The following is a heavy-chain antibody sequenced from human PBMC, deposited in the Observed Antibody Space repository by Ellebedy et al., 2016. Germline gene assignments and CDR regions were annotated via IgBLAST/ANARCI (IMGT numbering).Heavy chain of an antibody. D-gene: IGHD1-1*01. J-gene: IGHJ4*02. Sequence: GGSLRLXXAASGFSFSSCSMSWVRQASGKGLEWVGRIRSKANSYATAYAASVKGRFTISRDDSKNTAYLQMNSLKTEDTAVYYCTRGTGTGYGWGQGTLVTVSS. CDR3: TRGTGTGYG. V-gene: IGHV3-73*01. CDR2: IRSKANSYAT. CDR1: GFSFSSCS.